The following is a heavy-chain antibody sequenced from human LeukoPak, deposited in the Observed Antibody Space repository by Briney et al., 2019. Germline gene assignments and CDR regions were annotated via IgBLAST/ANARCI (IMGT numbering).Heavy chain of an antibody. D-gene: IGHD5-18*01. J-gene: IGHJ6*03. CDR1: GFTFSSYA. CDR2: ISYDGSNK. CDR3: ARVGGYSYDYGGYYYYMDV. V-gene: IGHV3-30*04. Sequence: GGSLRLSCAASGFTFSSYAMHWVRQAPGKGLEWVAVISYDGSNKYYADSVKGRFTISRDNSKNTLYLQMNSLRSDDTAVYYCARVGGYSYDYGGYYYYMDVWGKGTTVTVSS.